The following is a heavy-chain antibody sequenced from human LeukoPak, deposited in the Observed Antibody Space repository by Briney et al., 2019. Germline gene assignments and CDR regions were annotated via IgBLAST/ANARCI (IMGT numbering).Heavy chain of an antibody. J-gene: IGHJ2*01. CDR2: IYHSGST. CDR1: GGSISSGGYS. D-gene: IGHD4-11*01. V-gene: IGHV4-30-2*05. Sequence: SETLSLACAVSGGSISSGGYSWSWIRQPPGTGLEWIGYIYHSGSTYYNPSLKSRVTISVDTSKNQFSLKLSSVTAADTAVYYCARDWPPTVTTWRYFDLWGRGTLVTVSS. CDR3: ARDWPPTVTTWRYFDL.